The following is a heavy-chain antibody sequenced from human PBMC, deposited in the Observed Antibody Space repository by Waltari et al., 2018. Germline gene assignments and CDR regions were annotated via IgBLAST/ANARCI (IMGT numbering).Heavy chain of an antibody. D-gene: IGHD2-21*01. V-gene: IGHV1-8*01. J-gene: IGHJ6*03. CDR1: GYTFTSYD. CDR3: ARGHIYYYYMDV. CDR2: MNPNSGNT. Sequence: QVQLVQSGAEVKKPGASVKVSCKASGYTFTSYDINWVRQATGQGLEWMGWMNPNSGNTGYAQKFQGRVTISVDTSKNQFSLKLSSVTAADTAVYYCARGHIYYYYMDVWGKGTTVTVSS.